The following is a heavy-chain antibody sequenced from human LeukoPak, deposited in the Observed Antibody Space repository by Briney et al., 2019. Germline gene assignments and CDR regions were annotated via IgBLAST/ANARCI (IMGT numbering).Heavy chain of an antibody. CDR1: GFSFSTYW. CDR2: IDQGGSVR. D-gene: IGHD6-13*01. Sequence: GGSLRLSCAASGFSFSTYWMSWVRQTPEKGLEFVANIDQGGSVRNYMDSLKGRCTISRDNAKKSLYLEINSLSADDTAVYYCARDPESSSFDLWGRGALVTVSS. J-gene: IGHJ4*02. CDR3: ARDPESSSFDL. V-gene: IGHV3-7*01.